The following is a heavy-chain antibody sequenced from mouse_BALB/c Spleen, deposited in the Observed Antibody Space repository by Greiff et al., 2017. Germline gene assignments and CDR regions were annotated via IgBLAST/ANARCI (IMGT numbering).Heavy chain of an antibody. Sequence: VQLQQSGAELVKPGASVTLSCTASGFNIKDNYMHWVKQRPEQGLEWIGRIDPANGNTKYDPKFQGKATITADTSSNTAYLQLSSLTSEDTAVYYCARDLTGHWYIDVWGAGTTVTVSS. D-gene: IGHD4-1*01. J-gene: IGHJ1*01. V-gene: IGHV14-3*02. CDR2: IDPANGNT. CDR3: ARDLTGHWYIDV. CDR1: GFNIKDNY.